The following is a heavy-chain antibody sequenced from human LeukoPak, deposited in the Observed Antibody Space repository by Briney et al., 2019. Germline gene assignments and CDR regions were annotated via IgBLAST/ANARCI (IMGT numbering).Heavy chain of an antibody. Sequence: SETPSLTCTVSGGSINNYYWSWIRQPPGKGLEWIGYIYHSGSTTYNPSLKSRVTISVDTSKNQFSLKLSSVTAADTAVYYCARGRAFDIWGQGTMVTVSS. CDR3: ARGRAFDI. CDR1: GGSINNYY. CDR2: IYHSGST. J-gene: IGHJ3*02. V-gene: IGHV4-59*12.